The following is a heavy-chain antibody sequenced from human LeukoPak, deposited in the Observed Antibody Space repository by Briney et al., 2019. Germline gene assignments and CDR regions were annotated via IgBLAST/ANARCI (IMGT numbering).Heavy chain of an antibody. J-gene: IGHJ5*02. CDR3: ARRARAGSRLTGYNWFDP. CDR1: GYTFTGYY. CDR2: INHNSGGT. Sequence: GASVKVSCKASGYTFTGYYMHWVRQAPGQGLEWMGWINHNSGGTNYAQKSQGRVTMTRDTSISTAYMELSRLRSDDTAVYYCARRARAGSRLTGYNWFDPWGQGTLVTVSS. D-gene: IGHD3-9*01. V-gene: IGHV1-2*02.